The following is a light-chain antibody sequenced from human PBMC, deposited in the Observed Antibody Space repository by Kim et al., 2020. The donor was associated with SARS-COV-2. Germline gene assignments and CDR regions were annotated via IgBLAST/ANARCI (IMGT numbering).Light chain of an antibody. CDR2: TDD. V-gene: IGLV1-44*01. J-gene: IGLJ3*02. CDR1: RSNIGSNT. Sequence: RVTISCSGSRSNIGSNTVNWYQQFPGTAPQLLIDTDDRRPSGVSDRVSCSKSGTSASLAISALRSEDEADYYCATWDDSLDVWMFGGGTQLTVL. CDR3: ATWDDSLDVWM.